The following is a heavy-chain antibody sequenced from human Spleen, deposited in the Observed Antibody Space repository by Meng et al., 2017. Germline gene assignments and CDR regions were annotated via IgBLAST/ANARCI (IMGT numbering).Heavy chain of an antibody. CDR2: TNEDGRIT. J-gene: IGHJ4*02. D-gene: IGHD3-10*01. V-gene: IGHV3-74*01. Sequence: EVQRVESGGGLVQPGGSLRLSCAASGFTFSRYWMHWVRQVPGKGLVWVSRTNEDGRITDYADSVKGRFTISRDNAKNTLFLQMNSLRAEDTAVYYCARDISGISDFWGQGILVTVSS. CDR3: ARDISGISDF. CDR1: GFTFSRYW.